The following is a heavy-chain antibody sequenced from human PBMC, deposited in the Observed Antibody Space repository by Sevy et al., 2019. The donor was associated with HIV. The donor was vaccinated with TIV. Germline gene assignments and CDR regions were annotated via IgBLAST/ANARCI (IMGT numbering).Heavy chain of an antibody. CDR2: IKQDGSEK. CDR3: ARDYDFWSGYYAHYGMDV. Sequence: GGSLRLSCTASGFTFSDSWMHWVRQAPGKGLEWLANIKQDGSEKYYVDSVKGRFTISRDNAKNSLYLQMNSLRAEDTAVYYCARDYDFWSGYYAHYGMDVWGQGTTVTVSS. D-gene: IGHD3-3*01. CDR1: GFTFSDSW. J-gene: IGHJ6*02. V-gene: IGHV3-7*01.